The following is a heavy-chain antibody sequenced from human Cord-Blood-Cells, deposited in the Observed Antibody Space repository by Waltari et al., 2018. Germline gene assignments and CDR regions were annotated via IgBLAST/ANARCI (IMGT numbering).Heavy chain of an antibody. D-gene: IGHD2-21*02. J-gene: IGHJ4*02. V-gene: IGHV4-34*01. CDR1: GGSFSGYY. CDR3: ASTYCGGDCYSDY. CDR2: INQSGST. Sequence: QVQLQQWGAGLLKPSETLSLTCAVYGGSFSGYYWSWIRQPPGKGLEWIGEINQSGSTNYNPSLKSRVTISVDTSKNQFSLKLSSVTAADTAVYYCASTYCGGDCYSDYWGQGTLVTVSS.